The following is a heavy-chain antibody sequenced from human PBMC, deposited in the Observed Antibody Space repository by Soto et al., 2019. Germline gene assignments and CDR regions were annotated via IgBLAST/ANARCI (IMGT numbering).Heavy chain of an antibody. V-gene: IGHV3-30-3*01. Sequence: VQLVGSGGGVVQPGRSPRLSCAASGFTFRNYPMNWVRQAPDKGLQWVAVISYDGSNRDYADSVRGRFTISRDNSKNTLYLQMNSLRPEDTAVYYCAQLLGGSYAFEIWGQGTMVTVSS. CDR2: ISYDGSNR. CDR3: AQLLGGSYAFEI. D-gene: IGHD1-26*01. J-gene: IGHJ3*02. CDR1: GFTFRNYP.